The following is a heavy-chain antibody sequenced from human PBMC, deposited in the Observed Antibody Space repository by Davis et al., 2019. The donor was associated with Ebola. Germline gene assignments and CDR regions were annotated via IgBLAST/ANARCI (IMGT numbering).Heavy chain of an antibody. J-gene: IGHJ6*02. CDR1: GFTFSSYE. CDR2: ISGSGGST. Sequence: GESLKISCAASGFTFSSYEMNWVRQAPGKGLEWVSAISGSGGSTYYADSVKGRFTISRDNSKNTLYLQMNSLRAEDTAVYYCAKASVPAATGYYYYYGMDVWGQGTTVTVSS. D-gene: IGHD2-2*01. CDR3: AKASVPAATGYYYYYGMDV. V-gene: IGHV3-23*01.